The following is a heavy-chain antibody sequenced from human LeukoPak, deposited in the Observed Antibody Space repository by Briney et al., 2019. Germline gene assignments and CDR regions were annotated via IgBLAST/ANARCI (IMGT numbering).Heavy chain of an antibody. V-gene: IGHV3-53*01. D-gene: IGHD1-26*01. CDR2: IYSGGST. Sequence: GGSLRLSCAASGFTVSSNYMSWVRQAPGKGLEWVSIIYSGGSTFYADSVKGRFTISRDNSKNTLYLQMNSLRAEDTAVYYCARGGSYLSAFNIWGQGTMVTVSS. CDR3: ARGGSYLSAFNI. CDR1: GFTVSSNY. J-gene: IGHJ3*02.